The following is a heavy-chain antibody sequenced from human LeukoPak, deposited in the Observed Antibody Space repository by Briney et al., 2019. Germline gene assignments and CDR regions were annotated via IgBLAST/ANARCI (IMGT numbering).Heavy chain of an antibody. V-gene: IGHV4-59*01. CDR3: ARGGSIVGTTPHDTFDI. J-gene: IGHJ3*02. Sequence: PSETLSLTCTVSAASISSYFWSWIRQPPGKGLEWIGYIYYSGSINYNPSLKSRVAISVDTSKNQVSLRLTSVTAADTAVYYCARGGSIVGTTPHDTFDIWGQGTVVTVS. D-gene: IGHD1-26*01. CDR1: AASISSYF. CDR2: IYYSGSI.